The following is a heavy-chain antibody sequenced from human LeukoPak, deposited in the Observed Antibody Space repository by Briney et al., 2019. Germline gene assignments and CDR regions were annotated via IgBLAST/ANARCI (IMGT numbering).Heavy chain of an antibody. D-gene: IGHD3-10*01. V-gene: IGHV3-30*03. CDR2: ISYDGSHK. J-gene: IGHJ6*02. CDR1: GFTFSSYG. CDR3: SASRPYYGDYYGLDV. Sequence: PGGSLRLSCAASGFTFSSYGMHWVRQAPGKGLEWVAVISYDGSHKYSADSVKGRFTISRDNSKNTLYLQMNSLRTEDTAVYFCSASRPYYGDYYGLDVWGHGTTVTVSS.